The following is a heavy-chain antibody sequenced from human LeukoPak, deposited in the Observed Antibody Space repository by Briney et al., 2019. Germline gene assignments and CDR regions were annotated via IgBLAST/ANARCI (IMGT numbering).Heavy chain of an antibody. CDR3: ATYNWNGNWFDP. CDR2: ISGSGGST. D-gene: IGHD1-1*01. Sequence: GGSLRLSCAASGFTFSSYAMSWVRQAPGKGLEWVSAISGSGGSTYYADSVKGRFTISRDNSKNTLYLQMNSLRAEDTAVYYCATYNWNGNWFDPWGQGTLVTVSS. V-gene: IGHV3-23*01. CDR1: GFTFSSYA. J-gene: IGHJ5*02.